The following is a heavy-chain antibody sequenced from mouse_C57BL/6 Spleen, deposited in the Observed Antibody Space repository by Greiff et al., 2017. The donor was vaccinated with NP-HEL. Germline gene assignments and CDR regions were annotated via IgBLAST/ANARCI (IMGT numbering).Heavy chain of an antibody. CDR3: TTSLTTVGATRFAY. J-gene: IGHJ3*01. V-gene: IGHV14-4*01. CDR2: IDPENGDT. D-gene: IGHD1-1*01. Sequence: EVQLQQSGAELVRPGASVKLSCTASGFNIKDDYMHWVKQRPEQGLEWIGWIDPENGDTEYASKFQGKATITADKSSNTAYLQLSSLTSEDTAVYYCTTSLTTVGATRFAYWGQGTLVTVSA. CDR1: GFNIKDDY.